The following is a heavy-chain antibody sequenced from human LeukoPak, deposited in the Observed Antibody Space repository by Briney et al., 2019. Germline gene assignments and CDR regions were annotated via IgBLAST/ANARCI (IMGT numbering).Heavy chain of an antibody. Sequence: PGGSLRLSCAASGFTFSSYAMSWVRQAPGEGLEWVSAISGSGGSTYYADSVKGRFTISRDNSKNTLYLQMNSLRAEDTAVYYCAKDVGIRYLVFDYWGQGTLVTVSS. CDR3: AKDVGIRYLVFDY. CDR2: ISGSGGST. CDR1: GFTFSSYA. J-gene: IGHJ4*02. D-gene: IGHD7-27*01. V-gene: IGHV3-23*01.